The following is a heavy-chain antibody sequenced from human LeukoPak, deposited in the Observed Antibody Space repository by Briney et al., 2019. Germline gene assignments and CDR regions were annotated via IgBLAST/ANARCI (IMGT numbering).Heavy chain of an antibody. D-gene: IGHD6-6*01. J-gene: IGHJ4*02. Sequence: SQTLSLTCTVSGGSISSGSYDWSSIRQPAGKGLEWIGRIYTSGSTNYNPSLKSRVTISVDTSKNQFSLKLSSVTAADTAVYYCAQMGIAARIDYWGQGTLVTVSS. CDR3: AQMGIAARIDY. V-gene: IGHV4-61*02. CDR1: GGSISSGSYD. CDR2: IYTSGST.